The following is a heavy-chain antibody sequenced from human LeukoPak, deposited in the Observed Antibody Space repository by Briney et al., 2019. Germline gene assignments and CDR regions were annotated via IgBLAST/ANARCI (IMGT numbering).Heavy chain of an antibody. J-gene: IGHJ4*02. CDR1: GFTFSSYA. D-gene: IGHD1-14*01. V-gene: IGHV3-23*01. CDR3: ARGVEPLAANTLAY. CDR2: ISGSGGST. Sequence: GGSQRLSCTASGFTFSSYAMTWVRQAPGKRLEWVSAISGSGGSTHYADSVQGRFTISRDNSKNTLYLEMNSLSPDDTAVYYCARGVEPLAANTLAYWGQGTLVTVSS.